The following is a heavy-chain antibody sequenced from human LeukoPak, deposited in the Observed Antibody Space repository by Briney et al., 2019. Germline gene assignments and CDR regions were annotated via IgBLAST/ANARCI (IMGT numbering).Heavy chain of an antibody. CDR1: GFTFSSYA. V-gene: IGHV3-30*04. D-gene: IGHD6-13*01. Sequence: PGGSPRLSCAASGFTFSSYAMHWVRQAPGKGLEWVAIISYDGSNKYYADSVKGRFTISRDNSKNTLYLQMNSLRAEDTAVYYCARDGISSSWYNWFDPWGQGTLVTVSS. CDR3: ARDGISSSWYNWFDP. CDR2: ISYDGSNK. J-gene: IGHJ5*02.